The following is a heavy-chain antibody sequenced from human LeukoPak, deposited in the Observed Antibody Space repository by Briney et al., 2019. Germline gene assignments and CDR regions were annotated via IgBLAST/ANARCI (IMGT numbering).Heavy chain of an antibody. CDR3: AKAGYDYYYYMDV. D-gene: IGHD7-27*01. CDR2: ISSSGSTI. V-gene: IGHV3-48*03. J-gene: IGHJ6*03. Sequence: GGSLRLSCAASGFTFSSYEINWVRQAPGKGLEWVSYISSSGSTIKYADSVKGRFTISRGNAKNSLYLQMNSLRAEDTAVYYCAKAGYDYYYYMDVWGKGTTVTVSS. CDR1: GFTFSSYE.